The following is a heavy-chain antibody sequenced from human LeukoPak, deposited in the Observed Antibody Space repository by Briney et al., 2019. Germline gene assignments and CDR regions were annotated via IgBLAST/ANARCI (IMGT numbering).Heavy chain of an antibody. J-gene: IGHJ4*02. CDR3: ATVDATKWNYG. CDR2: INPDGSTT. CDR1: GFTLSSYW. V-gene: IGHV3-74*01. Sequence: SGGSLRLSCAASGFTLSSYWMHWVRQVPGKGLVWVSRINPDGSTTTYADSVKGRFTISRDNAKNTLYLQMNSLRAEDTAVYYCATVDATKWNYGGGQGTLVIVSS. D-gene: IGHD1-7*01.